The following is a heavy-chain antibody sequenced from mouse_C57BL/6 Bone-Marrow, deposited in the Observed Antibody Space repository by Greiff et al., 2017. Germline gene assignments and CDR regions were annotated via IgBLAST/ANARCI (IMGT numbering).Heavy chain of an antibody. V-gene: IGHV5-9-1*02. Sequence: EVQGVESGEGLVKPGGSLKLSCAASGFTFSSYAMSWVRQTPEKRLEWVAYISSGGDYIYYADTVKGRFTISRDNARNTLYLQMSSLKSEDTAMYYCTREHYGSSLYAMDYWGQGTSVTVSS. CDR2: ISSGGDYI. D-gene: IGHD1-1*01. CDR1: GFTFSSYA. CDR3: TREHYGSSLYAMDY. J-gene: IGHJ4*01.